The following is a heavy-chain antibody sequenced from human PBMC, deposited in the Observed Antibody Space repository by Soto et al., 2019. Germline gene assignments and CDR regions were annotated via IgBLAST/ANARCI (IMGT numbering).Heavy chain of an antibody. CDR1: GFTVSSNY. CDR3: AIDRIAAAGSYYYYYYGMDV. Sequence: GGSLRLSCAASGFTVSSNYMSWVRQAPGKKLKRISVIYSGGSTYYADSVKGRYTIYRDNSKNTLYFQMNSLRAEDRVVYFCAIDRIAAAGSYYYYYYGMDVWGQGTTVTVSS. D-gene: IGHD6-13*01. J-gene: IGHJ6*02. CDR2: IYSGGST. V-gene: IGHV3-66*01.